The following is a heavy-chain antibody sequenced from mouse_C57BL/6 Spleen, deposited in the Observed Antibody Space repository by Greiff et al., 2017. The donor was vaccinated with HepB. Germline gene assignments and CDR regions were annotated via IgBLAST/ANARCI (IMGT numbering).Heavy chain of an antibody. Sequence: QVQLQQSGAELVKPGASVKLSCKASGYTFTSYWMQWVKQRPGQGLEWIGEIDPSDSYTNYNQKFKGKATLTVDTSSSTAYMQLSSLTSEDSAVYYCARGGLGTGDYWGQGTTLTVSS. CDR1: GYTFTSYW. J-gene: IGHJ2*01. CDR3: ARGGLGTGDY. CDR2: IDPSDSYT. D-gene: IGHD2-14*01. V-gene: IGHV1-50*01.